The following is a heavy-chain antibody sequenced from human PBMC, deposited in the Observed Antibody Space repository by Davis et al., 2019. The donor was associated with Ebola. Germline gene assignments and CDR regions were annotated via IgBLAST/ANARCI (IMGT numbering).Heavy chain of an antibody. CDR1: GGTFSSYG. Sequence: ASVKVSCKASGGTFSSYGISWVRQAPGQGLEWMGWISAYNGNTNYAQKLQGRVTMTTDTSTSTAYMELRSLRSDDTAVYYCARVVVTPNWFDPWGQGTLVTVSS. CDR3: ARVVVTPNWFDP. J-gene: IGHJ5*02. CDR2: ISAYNGNT. D-gene: IGHD2-21*01. V-gene: IGHV1-18*01.